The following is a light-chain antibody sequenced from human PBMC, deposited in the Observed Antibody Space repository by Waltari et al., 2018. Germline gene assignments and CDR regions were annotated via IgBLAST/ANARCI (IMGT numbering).Light chain of an antibody. CDR3: QHRGT. CDR1: PIVSSY. J-gene: IGKJ1*01. CDR2: DAS. V-gene: IGKV3-11*01. Sequence: EIVLTQSPAIPFSSPGERALPSCRASPIVSSYLAWYQQKPGQAPRLLIYDASTRATGIPARFSGSGSGTDFTLTISGLEPEDFALYYCQHRGTFGQGTRVEIK.